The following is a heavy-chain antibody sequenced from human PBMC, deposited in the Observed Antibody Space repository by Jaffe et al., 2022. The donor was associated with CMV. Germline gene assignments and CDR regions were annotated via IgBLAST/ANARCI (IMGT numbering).Heavy chain of an antibody. Sequence: QVQLVQSGAEVKKPGASVKVSCKASGYTFTSYDINWVRQATGQGLEWMGWMNPNSGNTGYAQKFQGRVTMTRNTSISTAYMELSSLRSEDTAVYYCARAVNYYDSSGYLFWGRAAPSGFDPWGQGTLVTVSS. D-gene: IGHD3-22*01. CDR2: MNPNSGNT. CDR1: GYTFTSYD. CDR3: ARAVNYYDSSGYLFWGRAAPSGFDP. J-gene: IGHJ5*02. V-gene: IGHV1-8*01.